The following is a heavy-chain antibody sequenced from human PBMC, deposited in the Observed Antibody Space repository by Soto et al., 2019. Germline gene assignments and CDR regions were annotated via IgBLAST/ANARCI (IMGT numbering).Heavy chain of an antibody. CDR1: GGSFSGYY. Sequence: PSETLSLTCAVYGGSFSGYYWSLIRQPPGKGLEWIGEINHSGSTNYNPSLKSRVTISVDTSKNQFSLKLSSVTAADTAVYYCARARGTYYYGSGSYPLSYFDYWGQGTLVTVS. CDR2: INHSGST. V-gene: IGHV4-34*01. D-gene: IGHD3-10*01. CDR3: ARARGTYYYGSGSYPLSYFDY. J-gene: IGHJ4*02.